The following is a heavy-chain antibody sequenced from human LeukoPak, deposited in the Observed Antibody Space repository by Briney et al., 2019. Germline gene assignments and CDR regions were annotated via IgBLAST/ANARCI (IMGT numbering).Heavy chain of an antibody. V-gene: IGHV3-21*04. J-gene: IGHJ4*02. CDR1: AFTFSSYS. D-gene: IGHD1-26*01. CDR2: ISSSGSYI. CDR3: VKDLGRYRNNCFDY. Sequence: GGSLRLSCAASAFTFSSYSMNWVRQAPGKGLEWVSSISSSGSYIYYADSVKGRFTISRDDSKNTLYLQMNSLRAEDTAVYYCVKDLGRYRNNCFDYWGQGTLVTVSS.